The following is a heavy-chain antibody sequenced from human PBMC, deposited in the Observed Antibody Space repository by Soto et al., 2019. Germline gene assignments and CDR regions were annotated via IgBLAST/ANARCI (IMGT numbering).Heavy chain of an antibody. CDR1: GYTFTSYA. D-gene: IGHD2-21*01. CDR3: ARTYCGGDCYDAFDI. CDR2: INAGNGNT. Sequence: ASVKVSCKASGYTFTSYAMHWVRQAPGQRLEWMGWINAGNGNTKYSQKFQGRVTITRDTSASTAYMELSSLRSEDTAVYYCARTYCGGDCYDAFDIWGQGTMVTVSS. V-gene: IGHV1-3*01. J-gene: IGHJ3*02.